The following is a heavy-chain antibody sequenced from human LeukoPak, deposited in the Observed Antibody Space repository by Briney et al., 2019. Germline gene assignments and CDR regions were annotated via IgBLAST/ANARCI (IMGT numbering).Heavy chain of an antibody. Sequence: SGGSLRLSCAASGFTFSSYTMSWVRQAPGKGLEWVSFISSGSSTLYYADSVKGRFTISRDNAKNSLYLQMNSLRDEDTAVYYCARQLSAPDAAGYYGMDVWAKGPRSPSP. CDR1: GFTFSSYT. CDR2: ISSGSSTL. J-gene: IGHJ6*02. V-gene: IGHV3-48*02. CDR3: ARQLSAPDAAGYYGMDV. D-gene: IGHD6-13*01.